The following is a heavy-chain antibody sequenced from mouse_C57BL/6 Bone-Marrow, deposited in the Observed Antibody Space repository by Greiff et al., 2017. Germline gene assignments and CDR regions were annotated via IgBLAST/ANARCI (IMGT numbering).Heavy chain of an antibody. Sequence: VKQRPGQGLEWIGMIHPNSGSTNYNEKFKSKATLTVDKSSSTAYMQLSSLTSEDSAVYYCARSNYYGSSWYFDVWGTGTTVTVSS. CDR2: IHPNSGST. V-gene: IGHV1-64*01. CDR3: ARSNYYGSSWYFDV. J-gene: IGHJ1*03. D-gene: IGHD1-1*01.